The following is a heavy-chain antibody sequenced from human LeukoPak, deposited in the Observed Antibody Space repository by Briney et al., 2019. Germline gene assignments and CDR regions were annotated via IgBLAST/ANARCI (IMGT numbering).Heavy chain of an antibody. D-gene: IGHD3-9*01. CDR3: ARAPGGYDILTGYQSLYLFAY. CDR1: GDSITTNSYW. Sequence: PSETLSLTCRISGDSITTNSYWWGWIRQSPGKGLEWIGYIYYSGSTNYNPSLKSRVTISVDTSKNQFSLKLSSVTAADTAVYYCARAPGGYDILTGYQSLYLFAYWGQGTLVTVSS. J-gene: IGHJ4*02. CDR2: IYYSGST. V-gene: IGHV4-61*05.